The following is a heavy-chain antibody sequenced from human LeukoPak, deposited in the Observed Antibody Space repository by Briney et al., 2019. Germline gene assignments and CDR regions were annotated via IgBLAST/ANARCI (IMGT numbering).Heavy chain of an antibody. D-gene: IGHD1-26*01. CDR3: ARDLEWELTGAFDM. CDR1: GLIFSRYG. J-gene: IGHJ3*02. Sequence: GGSLSLSCAASGLIFSRYGTHGVRPAPAKGLEWVAVIWFDGRKKYYADSVKGRFTISRDNSKNTFYLQMNSLRAEDTAVYYCARDLEWELTGAFDMWGQGTMVTVSS. V-gene: IGHV3-33*01. CDR2: IWFDGRKK.